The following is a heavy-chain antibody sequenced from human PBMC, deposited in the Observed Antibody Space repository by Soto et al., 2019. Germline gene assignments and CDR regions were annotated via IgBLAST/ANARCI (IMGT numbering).Heavy chain of an antibody. CDR1: GYTFTNYG. V-gene: IGHV1-18*01. Sequence: QVRLVQSGAEVKRPGASVRVSCKASGYTFTNYGITWVRQVPGQGLEWMGWASAYNRNTNYAQKFEDRVIMTTDTSTGTAHMELRSLRYDDTDFYVCARERQWEPLLYWGQGPMVNVS. D-gene: IGHD1-26*01. CDR3: ARERQWEPLLY. CDR2: ASAYNRNT. J-gene: IGHJ4*02.